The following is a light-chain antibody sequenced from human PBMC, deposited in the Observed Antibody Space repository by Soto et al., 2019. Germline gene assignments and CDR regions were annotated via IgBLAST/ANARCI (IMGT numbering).Light chain of an antibody. CDR3: QSYDNSHDWDVV. CDR2: DNN. Sequence: QSVLTQPPSVSGAPGQRVTISCTGSSSNIGAGYAVHWYQQLPGTPPKLLISDNNNRPSGVPDRFSGSKSGTSASLAITGLQAEDEADYYCQSYDNSHDWDVVFGGGTKLTVL. J-gene: IGLJ2*01. CDR1: SSNIGAGYA. V-gene: IGLV1-40*01.